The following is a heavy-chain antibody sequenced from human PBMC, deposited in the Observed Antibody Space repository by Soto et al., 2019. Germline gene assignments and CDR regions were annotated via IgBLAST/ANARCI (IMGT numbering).Heavy chain of an antibody. D-gene: IGHD2-15*01. CDR3: ARSGLVVVNYYYYYGMDV. V-gene: IGHV1-18*04. CDR1: GYTFTSYC. Sequence: VASVKVSCKASGYTFTSYCISWVRQAPGQGLEWMGWISAYNGNTNYAQKLQGRVTMTTDTSTSTAYMELSSLRSEDTAVYYCARSGLVVVNYYYYYGMDVWGQGTTVTVSS. CDR2: ISAYNGNT. J-gene: IGHJ6*02.